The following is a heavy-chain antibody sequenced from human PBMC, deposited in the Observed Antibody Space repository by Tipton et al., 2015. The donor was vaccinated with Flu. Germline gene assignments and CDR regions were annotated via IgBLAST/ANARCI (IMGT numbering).Heavy chain of an antibody. CDR1: SGSVNSYF. Sequence: TLSLTCTVSSGSVNSYFWSWIRQPPGKGLEWIGSIYPSGTTYYNPSLKSRVTISVDTSKSQFSLKLRSVTAADTAVYYCARLSYYDVDLKNFYFDYWGQGALVTVSS. J-gene: IGHJ4*02. V-gene: IGHV4-59*05. CDR3: ARLSYYDVDLKNFYFDY. D-gene: IGHD3-10*02. CDR2: IYPSGTT.